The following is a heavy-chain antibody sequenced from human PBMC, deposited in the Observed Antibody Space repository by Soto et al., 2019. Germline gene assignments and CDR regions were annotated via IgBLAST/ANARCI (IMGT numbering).Heavy chain of an antibody. CDR1: GGSVSTGIYY. V-gene: IGHV4-61*01. CDR2: IYYSGST. Sequence: SETLAVNGTVSGGSVSTGIYYWSWIRQPPGKGLEWIGYIYYSGSTNYNPSLKSRVTISVDTSKNQFSLKLSSVTAAVTAVYYCARDCPTSGWLDYWGQGPLVTVSS. CDR3: ARDCPTSGWLDY. D-gene: IGHD6-19*01. J-gene: IGHJ4*02.